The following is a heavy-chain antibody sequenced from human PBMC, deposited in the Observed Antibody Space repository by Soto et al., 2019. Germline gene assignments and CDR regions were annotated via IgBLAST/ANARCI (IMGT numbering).Heavy chain of an antibody. J-gene: IGHJ5*01. V-gene: IGHV4-4*07. CDR1: GGSMSSYR. CDR3: GRESGETWDYEAS. D-gene: IGHD1-7*01. Sequence: PSETLSLTCTVSGGSMSSYRWSWIRQPAGEGLEWIGRLNTYGNTHYNPSLKSRVTVSVDTSRNQFFLTLRSVTAADSAVYHCGRESGETWDYEASWGHGTPVTVSS. CDR2: LNTYGNT.